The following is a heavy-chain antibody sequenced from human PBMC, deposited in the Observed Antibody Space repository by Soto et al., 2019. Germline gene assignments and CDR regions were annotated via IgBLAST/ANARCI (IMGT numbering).Heavy chain of an antibody. D-gene: IGHD3-22*01. Sequence: ASVKVSCKASGGTFSSYAISWVRQAPGQGLEWMGGIIPIFGTANYAQKFQGRVTITADESTSTAYMELSSLRSEDTAVYYCARGLTPRYYYDSSGYYFDYWGQGTLVTVS. CDR2: IIPIFGTA. V-gene: IGHV1-69*13. CDR3: ARGLTPRYYYDSSGYYFDY. J-gene: IGHJ4*02. CDR1: GGTFSSYA.